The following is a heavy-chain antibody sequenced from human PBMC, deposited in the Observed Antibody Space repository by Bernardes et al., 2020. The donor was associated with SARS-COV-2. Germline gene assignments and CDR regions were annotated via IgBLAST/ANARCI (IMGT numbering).Heavy chain of an antibody. CDR1: GYTFTGYY. J-gene: IGHJ6*02. Sequence: ASVKVSCKASGYTFTGYYIHWVRQAPGQGLEWMGWINPNGGGTNYAQKFQGRVTMTRDTSISTAYMELSRLTSDDTAVYYCALPPTNFDRYGMDVWGQGTTVTVSS. D-gene: IGHD3-9*01. CDR2: INPNGGGT. CDR3: ALPPTNFDRYGMDV. V-gene: IGHV1-2*02.